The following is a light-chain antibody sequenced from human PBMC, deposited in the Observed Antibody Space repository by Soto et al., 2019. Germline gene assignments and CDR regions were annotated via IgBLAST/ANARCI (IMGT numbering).Light chain of an antibody. CDR1: SSDVGAYNY. CDR3: SSPTTSFNYV. J-gene: IGLJ1*01. Sequence: QSVLAHPASVSWPPGQSVAISCTGTSSDVGAYNYISWYQQHPGKAPKLLLSEVSNRPSGVSDRFSGSKSGNTASLTISGLQAEEEADYYCSSPTTSFNYVFGTGTKVTVL. V-gene: IGLV2-14*01. CDR2: EVS.